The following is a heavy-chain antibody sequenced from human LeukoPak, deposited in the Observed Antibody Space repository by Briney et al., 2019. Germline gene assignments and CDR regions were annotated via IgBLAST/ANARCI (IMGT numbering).Heavy chain of an antibody. CDR3: ARGTDGYNFGDY. Sequence: ASVKVSCKASGYTFTSYDINWVRQATGQGLEWMGWMNPNSGNTGYAQKFQGRVTITRNTSISTAYMELSSLRSEDTAVYYCARGTDGYNFGDYWGQGTLVTVSS. V-gene: IGHV1-8*03. D-gene: IGHD5-24*01. CDR1: GYTFTSYD. CDR2: MNPNSGNT. J-gene: IGHJ4*02.